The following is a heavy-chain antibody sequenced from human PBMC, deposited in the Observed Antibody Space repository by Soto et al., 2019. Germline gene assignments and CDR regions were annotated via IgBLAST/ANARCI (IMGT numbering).Heavy chain of an antibody. V-gene: IGHV3-30*18. CDR3: VKVHWNFLVYYFDY. D-gene: IGHD1-7*01. Sequence: PGGSVRLSCAASGFTFSSYGMHWVRQAPGKGLEWVAVISDDGSNYYYADSVKGRFTISRDNSKNTLFLQMNSLRAEDTAVYYCVKVHWNFLVYYFDYWGQGTLVTVSS. CDR1: GFTFSSYG. J-gene: IGHJ4*02. CDR2: ISDDGSNY.